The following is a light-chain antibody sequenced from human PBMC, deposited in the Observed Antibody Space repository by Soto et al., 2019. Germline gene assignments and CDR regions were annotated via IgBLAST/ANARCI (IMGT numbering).Light chain of an antibody. V-gene: IGKV3-20*01. Sequence: EIVLTQSPGTLSLSPGERATLSCRASQSVSSSYLAWSQQKPGQAPRLLIYDASNRATGIPPGFSGSGSGTDFTLTISRLEAEDFAVYYCQQYSSSPSTFGQGTKVDIK. CDR1: QSVSSSY. CDR2: DAS. CDR3: QQYSSSPST. J-gene: IGKJ1*01.